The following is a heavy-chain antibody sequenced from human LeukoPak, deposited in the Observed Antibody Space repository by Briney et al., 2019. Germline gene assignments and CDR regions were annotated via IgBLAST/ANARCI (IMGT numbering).Heavy chain of an antibody. CDR1: GGTFSSSA. J-gene: IGHJ6*02. CDR3: ARDQGLTAPPPYGLDV. Sequence: SVKVSCKTSGGTFSSSAITWVRQAPGQGLEWMGRIIPALNITSYAQKFQGRVTITADTSTSTAYMELSSLRSVETAVYYCARDQGLTAPPPYGLDVWGQGTTVTVSS. CDR2: IIPALNIT. V-gene: IGHV1-69*04. D-gene: IGHD5-18*01.